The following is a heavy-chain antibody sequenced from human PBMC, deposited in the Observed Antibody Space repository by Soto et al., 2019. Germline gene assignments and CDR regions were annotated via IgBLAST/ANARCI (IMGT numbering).Heavy chain of an antibody. Sequence: PGGSLRLSCAASGFTFSSYAMSWVRQAPGKGLEWVSAISGSGGSTYYADSVKGRFTISRDNSKNTLYLQMNSLRAEDTAVYYCAKDFNFFHCSGGSCPAYYFDYWGQGTLVTVSS. CDR3: AKDFNFFHCSGGSCPAYYFDY. D-gene: IGHD2-15*01. J-gene: IGHJ4*02. CDR1: GFTFSSYA. CDR2: ISGSGGST. V-gene: IGHV3-23*01.